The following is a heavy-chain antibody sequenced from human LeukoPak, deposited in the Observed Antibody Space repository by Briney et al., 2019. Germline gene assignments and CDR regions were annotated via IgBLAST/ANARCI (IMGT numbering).Heavy chain of an antibody. CDR3: EKGVGVAINDYNGMDV. Sequence: GGSLTLACPASGFTFSSYAMGLARPAPGKGLDWVSPISGRRGSTYSAHSVKGPFTISRENSKNTLHQQMNSLRDKATDAYECEKGVGVAINDYNGMDVW. D-gene: IGHD2-15*01. J-gene: IGHJ6*01. CDR2: ISGRRGST. V-gene: IGHV3-23*01. CDR1: GFTFSSYA.